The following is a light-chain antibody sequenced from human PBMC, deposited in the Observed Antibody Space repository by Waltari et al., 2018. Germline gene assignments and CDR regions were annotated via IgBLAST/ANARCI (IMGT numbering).Light chain of an antibody. V-gene: IGLV3-19*01. CDR2: DKN. J-gene: IGLJ2*01. CDR1: SLRHYY. Sequence: TQDPAVSVAMGQTVRITCQGDSLRHYYASWYQQRPGQAPILVMYDKNSRPSGVPDRFSGSSSDDTASLTITGAQAEDEAYYYCHSRDASGSGGAFGGGTKLTVL. CDR3: HSRDASGSGGA.